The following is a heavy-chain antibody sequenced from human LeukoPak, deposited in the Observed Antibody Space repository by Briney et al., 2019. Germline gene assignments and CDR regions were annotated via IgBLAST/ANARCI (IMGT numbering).Heavy chain of an antibody. CDR1: GFTFSSYS. V-gene: IGHV3-21*01. CDR3: ARVVQPVAFDI. D-gene: IGHD1-14*01. J-gene: IGHJ3*02. CDR2: ISSSSYI. Sequence: GGSLRLSCAASGFTFSSYSMNWVRQAPGKGLEWVSSISSSSYIYYADSVKGRFTISRDNAKNPLYLQMNSLRAEDTAVYYCARVVQPVAFDIWGQGTMVTVSS.